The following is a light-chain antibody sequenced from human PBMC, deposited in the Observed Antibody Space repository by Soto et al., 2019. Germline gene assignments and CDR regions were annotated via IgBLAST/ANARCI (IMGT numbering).Light chain of an antibody. CDR2: NDN. CDR3: CSYAGSSTFVV. J-gene: IGLJ2*01. CDR1: SSDVGSYDY. V-gene: IGLV2-11*01. Sequence: QSALIQPPSVSGSPGQSVTISCTGTSSDVGSYDYVSWYQQHPGTVPKPMIYNDNTQPSGVPDRFSGSKSGNTASMTISGLQAEDEADYYCCSYAGSSTFVVFGGGTKLTVL.